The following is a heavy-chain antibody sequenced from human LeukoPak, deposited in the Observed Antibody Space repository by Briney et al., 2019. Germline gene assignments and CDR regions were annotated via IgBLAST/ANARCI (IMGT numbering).Heavy chain of an antibody. CDR3: ARDFDGSGDLYLAY. Sequence: GGSLRLSCAASGFTFSSYSMNWVRQAPGKGLEWVSSISSSSSYIYYADSVKGRFTISRDNAKNSLYLQMNSLRAEDTAVYYCARDFDGSGDLYLAYWGQGTLVTVSS. J-gene: IGHJ4*02. D-gene: IGHD3-10*01. CDR1: GFTFSSYS. V-gene: IGHV3-21*01. CDR2: ISSSSSYI.